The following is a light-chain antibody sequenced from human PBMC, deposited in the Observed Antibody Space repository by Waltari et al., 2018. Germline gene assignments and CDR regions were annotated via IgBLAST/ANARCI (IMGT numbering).Light chain of an antibody. Sequence: SYHLTQPSSVSVSPGQTARLPCSGDILAKKYGRWFQQKPGQAPVQVIYKDNERPSGIPERFSGSSSGTTVTLTISGAHVDDEADYYCYSAADNAVGVFGGGTKLTV. CDR3: YSAADNAVGV. J-gene: IGLJ3*02. V-gene: IGLV3-27*01. CDR1: ILAKKY. CDR2: KDN.